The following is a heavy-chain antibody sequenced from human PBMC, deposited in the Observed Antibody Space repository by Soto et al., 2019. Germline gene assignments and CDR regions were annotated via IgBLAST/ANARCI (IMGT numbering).Heavy chain of an antibody. J-gene: IGHJ5*02. CDR1: GGTFSSYA. V-gene: IGHV1-69*13. CDR2: IIPIFGRA. Sequence: SVKVSCKASGGTFSSYAISWVRQAPGQGLEWMGGIIPIFGRANYAQKFQGRVTSTANESTSTAYMELSSLRSEDTAVYYCARELYCSSTSCYNWFDPWGQGTLVTVSS. D-gene: IGHD2-2*01. CDR3: ARELYCSSTSCYNWFDP.